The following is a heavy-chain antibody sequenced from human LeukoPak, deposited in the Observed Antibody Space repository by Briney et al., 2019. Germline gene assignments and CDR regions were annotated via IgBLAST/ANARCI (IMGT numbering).Heavy chain of an antibody. J-gene: IGHJ4*02. Sequence: SQTLSLTCTVSGDSINSGGYFWSWIRQPPGKGLEWVGYISYSGSTNYNPSLKSRVTISVDTSKNQFSLKPSSVTAADTAIYYCARDGRAGSLFAYWGQGTLVTVSS. V-gene: IGHV4-61*08. CDR2: ISYSGST. CDR3: ARDGRAGSLFAY. D-gene: IGHD6-19*01. CDR1: GDSINSGGYF.